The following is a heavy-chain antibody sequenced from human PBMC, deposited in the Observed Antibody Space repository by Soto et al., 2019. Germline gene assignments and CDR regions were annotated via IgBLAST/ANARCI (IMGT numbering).Heavy chain of an antibody. D-gene: IGHD4-17*01. Sequence: QVQLVESGGGVVQPGASLRLSCAASGFTFSNIAMHWVRQAPGQGLEWLAVISHNGGSKTYADFVKGRFTISRDNSRKTLCLQMNRLRSEDTAVYHCGRRLEVNTAFDDALDIWGQGTMVTVSS. J-gene: IGHJ3*02. CDR3: GRRLEVNTAFDDALDI. CDR2: ISHNGGSK. V-gene: IGHV3-30-3*01. CDR1: GFTFSNIA.